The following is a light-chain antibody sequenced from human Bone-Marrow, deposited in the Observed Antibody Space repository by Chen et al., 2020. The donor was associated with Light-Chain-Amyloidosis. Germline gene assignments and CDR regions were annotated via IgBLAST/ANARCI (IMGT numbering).Light chain of an antibody. V-gene: IGKV1-5*03. CDR3: QEFKSHDMCN. Sequence: DIQMTQSPSTLSASVGDRVTITCRASQNIDTYLDWYQHKPGKAPKLLIYQASSLVSGVPLRFSGSGSGTEFTLTISSLQPDDFATYFCQEFKSHDMCNFGQGTKLEIK. CDR2: QAS. CDR1: QNIDTY. J-gene: IGKJ2*04.